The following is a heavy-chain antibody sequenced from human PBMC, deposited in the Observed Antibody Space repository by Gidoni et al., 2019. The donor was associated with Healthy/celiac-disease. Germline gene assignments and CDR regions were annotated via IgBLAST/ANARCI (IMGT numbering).Heavy chain of an antibody. Sequence: EVQLLVSGGGLVQPGGSLRLSCAASGFTFRRYAMSWVRQAPGKGLEGVPAISGSGGSTYYADSVKGRFTISRDNSKNTLYLQMNSLRAEDTAVYYCAKDPSIAARVVYYYYYGMDVWGQGTTVTVSS. CDR3: AKDPSIAARVVYYYYYGMDV. CDR1: GFTFRRYA. D-gene: IGHD6-6*01. J-gene: IGHJ6*02. CDR2: ISGSGGST. V-gene: IGHV3-23*01.